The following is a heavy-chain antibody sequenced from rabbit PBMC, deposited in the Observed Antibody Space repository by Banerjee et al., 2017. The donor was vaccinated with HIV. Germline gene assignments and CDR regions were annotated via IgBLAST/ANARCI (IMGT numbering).Heavy chain of an antibody. D-gene: IGHD7-1*01. CDR2: MNTGSGGGT. J-gene: IGHJ4*01. Sequence: QEQLEESGGDLVKPEGSLTLTCTASGFSFSNSYYMCWVRQAPGKGLEWIGCMNTGSGGGTYYATWAKGRFTISKTSSTVTLQMTSLTAADTATYFCARDLTGVTGWNFNLWGPGTLVTVS. V-gene: IGHV1S45*01. CDR3: ARDLTGVTGWNFNL. CDR1: GFSFSNSYY.